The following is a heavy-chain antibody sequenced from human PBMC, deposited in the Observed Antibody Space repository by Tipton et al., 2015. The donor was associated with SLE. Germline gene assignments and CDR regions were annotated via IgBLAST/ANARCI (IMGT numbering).Heavy chain of an antibody. V-gene: IGHV4-61*02. CDR2: IYNSGIT. CDR3: VKSVVVVSPRDYYYYMDV. J-gene: IGHJ6*03. D-gene: IGHD2-15*01. Sequence: TLSLTCTVSGDSFSSGSSSWNWVRQPAGKGLEWIGIIYNSGITNYNPSLQSRVTLSVDMSKNQFSLRLSSVTAADTGVYYCVKSVVVVSPRDYYYYMDVWGKGTTVTVSS. CDR1: GDSFSSGSSS.